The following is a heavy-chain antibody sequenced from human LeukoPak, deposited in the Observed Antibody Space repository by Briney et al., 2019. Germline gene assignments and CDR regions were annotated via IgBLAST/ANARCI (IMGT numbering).Heavy chain of an antibody. Sequence: SETLSLTCTVSGGSIRSSSYYWGWIRQPPGKGLEWIGSIYYSGSTYYNASLKSRGTISVDTSKNQFSLKLSSVTAADTAVYFCARQVVAVAGTGYFDYWGQGTLVTVSS. CDR1: GGSIRSSSYY. D-gene: IGHD6-19*01. J-gene: IGHJ4*02. CDR2: IYYSGST. CDR3: ARQVVAVAGTGYFDY. V-gene: IGHV4-39*01.